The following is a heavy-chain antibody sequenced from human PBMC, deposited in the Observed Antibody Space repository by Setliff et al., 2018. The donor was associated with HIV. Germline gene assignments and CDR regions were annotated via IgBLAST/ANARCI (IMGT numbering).Heavy chain of an antibody. Sequence: GGSLRLSCAASGFTFSSYAMHWVRQAPGKGLEWVAVISYDGSNEYYADSVKGRFTISRDNSKNTLYLQMNSLRAEDTAVYYCARPLLQQLVLGINWFDPWGQGTLVTVSS. D-gene: IGHD6-13*01. CDR2: ISYDGSNE. CDR3: ARPLLQQLVLGINWFDP. V-gene: IGHV3-30-3*01. J-gene: IGHJ5*02. CDR1: GFTFSSYA.